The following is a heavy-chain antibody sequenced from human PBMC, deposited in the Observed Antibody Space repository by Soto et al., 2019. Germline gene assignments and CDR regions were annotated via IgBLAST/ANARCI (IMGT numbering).Heavy chain of an antibody. Sequence: GGSLRLSCAASGFTFTSSVMSWVRQAPGKGLVWVSSVTGNPGSTYYADSVKGRFTISRDNSKKTLSLHMNSLRAEDTAVYYCAKTYYDFSSGYYFDYWGQGALVTVSS. J-gene: IGHJ4*02. D-gene: IGHD3-3*01. CDR3: AKTYYDFSSGYYFDY. V-gene: IGHV3-23*01. CDR2: VTGNPGST. CDR1: GFTFTSSV.